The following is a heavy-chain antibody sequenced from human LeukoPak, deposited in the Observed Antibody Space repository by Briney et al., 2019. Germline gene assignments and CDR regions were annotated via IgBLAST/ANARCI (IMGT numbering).Heavy chain of an antibody. J-gene: IGHJ4*02. V-gene: IGHV3-53*01. CDR3: ARDEGEYGGKD. Sequence: GGSLRLSCAASGFTVSSNYMSWVRQAPGKGLEWVSVIYSGGNTYYADSVKGRFTISRDNSKNTLYLQMNSLRAEDTAVYFCARDEGEYGGKDWGQGTLVTVSS. CDR2: IYSGGNT. CDR1: GFTVSSNY. D-gene: IGHD4-23*01.